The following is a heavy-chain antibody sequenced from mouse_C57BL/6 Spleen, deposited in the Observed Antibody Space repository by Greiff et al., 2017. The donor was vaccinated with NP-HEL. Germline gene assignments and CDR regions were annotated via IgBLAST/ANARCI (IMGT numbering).Heavy chain of an antibody. CDR1: GFTFSSYA. D-gene: IGHD1-1*01. CDR2: ISDGGSYT. CDR3: ARDRSTTGFAY. J-gene: IGHJ3*01. Sequence: EVKLVESGGGLVKPGGSLKLSCAASGFTFSSYAMSWVRQTPEKRLEWVATISDGGSYTYYPDNVKGRFTISRDNAKNNLYLQMSHLKSEETAMYYCARDRSTTGFAYWGQGTLVTVSA. V-gene: IGHV5-4*01.